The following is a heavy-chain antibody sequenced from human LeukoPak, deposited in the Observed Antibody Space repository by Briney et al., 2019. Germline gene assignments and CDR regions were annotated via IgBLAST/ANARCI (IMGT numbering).Heavy chain of an antibody. Sequence: PGGSLRLSCAASGFTFSSYAMHWVRQAPGKGLEWVAVISYDGSNKYYADSVKGRFTISRDNSKNTLYLQMNSLRAEDTAVYYCARGIAAAGGYFDYWGQGTLVTVSS. J-gene: IGHJ4*02. D-gene: IGHD6-13*01. CDR1: GFTFSSYA. CDR2: ISYDGSNK. V-gene: IGHV3-30-3*01. CDR3: ARGIAAAGGYFDY.